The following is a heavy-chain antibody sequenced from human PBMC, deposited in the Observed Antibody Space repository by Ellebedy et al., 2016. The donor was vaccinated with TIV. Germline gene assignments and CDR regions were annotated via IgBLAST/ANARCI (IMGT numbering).Heavy chain of an antibody. J-gene: IGHJ6*03. D-gene: IGHD1-1*01. CDR2: IFTSGSF. Sequence: SETLSLXCTVSGGSVSRYFWSWIRQPAGKGLEWIERIFTSGSFNYNPSLMSRVTMSVVTSKNQISLRLNSVTAADTAVYYCARVHCSITTCDYYYMDVWGKGTTVTVSS. CDR3: ARVHCSITTCDYYYMDV. V-gene: IGHV4-4*07. CDR1: GGSVSRYF.